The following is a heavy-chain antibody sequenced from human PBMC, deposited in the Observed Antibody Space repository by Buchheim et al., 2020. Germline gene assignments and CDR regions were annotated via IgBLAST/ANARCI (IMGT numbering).Heavy chain of an antibody. D-gene: IGHD3-3*01. CDR3: ANFKDFWRGNYFYAMDV. CDR1: GASITTYY. J-gene: IGHJ6*02. Sequence: QVQLQESGPRLLKPSETLSLTCTVSGASITTYYWSWIRQPPGKRLEWIGYISDSGSAHHNPSLKSRVTISRDTPKNQFSLRLTSVTAADTAVYYCANFKDFWRGNYFYAMDVWGQGTT. CDR2: ISDSGSA. V-gene: IGHV4-59*01.